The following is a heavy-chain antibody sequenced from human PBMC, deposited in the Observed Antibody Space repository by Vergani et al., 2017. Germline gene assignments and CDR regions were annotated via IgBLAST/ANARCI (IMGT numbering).Heavy chain of an antibody. D-gene: IGHD3-22*01. CDR1: GFTFSSYA. J-gene: IGHJ4*02. V-gene: IGHV3-23*01. CDR2: ISGSGGST. Sequence: EVQLLESGGGLVQPGGSLRLSCAASGFTFSSYAMSWVRQAPGKGLEWVSAISGSGGSTYYADSVKGRFTISRDNSKNTLYLQMNSLRAEDTAVYYCAKEQVTMIVVVITDFFFYWGQGTLVTVSS. CDR3: AKEQVTMIVVVITDFFFY.